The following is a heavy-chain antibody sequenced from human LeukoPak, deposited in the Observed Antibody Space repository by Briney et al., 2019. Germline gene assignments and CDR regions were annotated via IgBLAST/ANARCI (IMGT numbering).Heavy chain of an antibody. D-gene: IGHD1-26*01. CDR1: GGSITTTNW. CDR2: VHLSAAT. V-gene: IGHV4-4*02. CDR3: TRESGAFSPFGF. J-gene: IGHJ4*02. Sequence: SETLSLTCAVSGGSITTTNWSRCRRPPPGKLLEWIGIVHLSAATNYNPSLESRVSMSIDKSKNHLSLEVTSVTASDTAIYYCTRESGAFSPFGFWGQGTLLTVSS.